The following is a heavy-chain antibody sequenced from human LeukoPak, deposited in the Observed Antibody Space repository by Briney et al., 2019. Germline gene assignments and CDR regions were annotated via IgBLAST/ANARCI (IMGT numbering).Heavy chain of an antibody. V-gene: IGHV3-21*01. CDR3: ARGEEYYYYYYMDV. CDR2: ISSSSSYI. Sequence: GGSLRLSCAASGFTFSSYSMNWVRQAPGKGLEWVSSISSSSSYIYYADSVKGRFTISRDNAKNSLYLQMNSLRAEDTAVYYCARGEEYYYYYYMDVWGKGTTVTVSS. J-gene: IGHJ6*03. CDR1: GFTFSSYS.